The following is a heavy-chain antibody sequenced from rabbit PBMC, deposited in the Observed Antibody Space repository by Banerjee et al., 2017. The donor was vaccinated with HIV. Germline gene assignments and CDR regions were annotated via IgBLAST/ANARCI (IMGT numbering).Heavy chain of an antibody. J-gene: IGHJ4*01. CDR2: IGASSGGT. CDR3: AREHGGYGYAPYFNL. V-gene: IGHV1S40*01. Sequence: QSLEESGGDLVKPGASLPLTCTASGFSFSSGYYMFWVRPAPGKGLEWIACIGASSGGTYYATWAKGRFTISKTSSTTVTLQMTSLTAADTATYFCAREHGGYGYAPYFNLWGPGTLVTVS. D-gene: IGHD6-1*01. CDR1: GFSFSSGYY.